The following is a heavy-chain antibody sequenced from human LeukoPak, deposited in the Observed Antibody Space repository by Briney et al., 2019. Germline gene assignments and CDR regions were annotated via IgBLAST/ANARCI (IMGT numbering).Heavy chain of an antibody. V-gene: IGHV4-34*01. CDR1: GDSISSYY. D-gene: IGHD1-14*01. J-gene: IGHJ4*02. CDR3: ASKSLRTEFDY. Sequence: SETLSLICTVSGDSISSYYWSWIRQPPGKGLEWIGEINHSGSTNYNPSLKSRVTISVDTSKNQFSLKLSSVTAADTAVYYCASKSLRTEFDYWGQGTLVTVSS. CDR2: INHSGST.